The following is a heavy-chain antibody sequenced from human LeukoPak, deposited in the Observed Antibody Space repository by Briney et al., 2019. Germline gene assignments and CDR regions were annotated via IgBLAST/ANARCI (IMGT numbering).Heavy chain of an antibody. CDR3: ARGRRYCSSTSCYLGYYYYYMDV. D-gene: IGHD2-2*01. CDR2: MNPNSGNT. CDR1: GYTFTSYD. Sequence: ATVTVSCKASGYTFTSYDINWVRQAPGQGLEWMGWMNPNSGNTGYAQKFQGRVTMTRNTSISTAYMELSSLRSEDTAVYYCARGRRYCSSTSCYLGYYYYYMDVWGKGTTVTVSS. J-gene: IGHJ6*03. V-gene: IGHV1-8*01.